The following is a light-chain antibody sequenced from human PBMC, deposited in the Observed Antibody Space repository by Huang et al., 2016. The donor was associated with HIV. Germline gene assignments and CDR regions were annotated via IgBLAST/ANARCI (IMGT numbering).Light chain of an antibody. J-gene: IGKJ1*01. CDR1: QSIRKS. Sequence: DIQMTQSPSSLSASVGDRVTIACRASQSIRKSLNWYQQKPGQATKLLMPSASSLKSGVLSRFSGSGSGPYLTLTITSLQPEDFATYYCQQTDNTPRTFGQGTKVVI. CDR3: QQTDNTPRT. V-gene: IGKV1-39*01. CDR2: SAS.